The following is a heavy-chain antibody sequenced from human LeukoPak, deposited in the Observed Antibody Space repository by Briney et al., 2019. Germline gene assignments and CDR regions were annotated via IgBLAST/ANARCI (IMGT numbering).Heavy chain of an antibody. CDR1: GVSISNHY. Sequence: PSETLSLTCTVSGVSISNHYWSWIRLPPGKGLQYIGYIYFSRSTHSNPPLESRVTISVDTSKNQMSLKLNSVTAADTAVYYCARAVYSSGWHFDYWGQGTRVTVSS. CDR3: ARAVYSSGWHFDY. CDR2: IYFSRST. D-gene: IGHD6-19*01. V-gene: IGHV4-59*11. J-gene: IGHJ4*02.